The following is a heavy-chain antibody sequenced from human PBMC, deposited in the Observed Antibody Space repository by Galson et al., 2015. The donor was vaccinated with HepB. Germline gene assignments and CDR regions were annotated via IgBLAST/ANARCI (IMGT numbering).Heavy chain of an antibody. Sequence: SLRLACAASGFTFSDYYMSWIRQAPGKRLEWVSYISISSNTIYYSDSVKGRFTVSRDNGESSLYLQMSSLRADDTAVYYCARCLFSDYYGSVIYYDYLGQGTPVTVSS. CDR3: ARCLFSDYYGSVIYYDY. D-gene: IGHD3-10*01. CDR2: ISISSNTI. CDR1: GFTFSDYY. V-gene: IGHV3-11*04. J-gene: IGHJ4*02.